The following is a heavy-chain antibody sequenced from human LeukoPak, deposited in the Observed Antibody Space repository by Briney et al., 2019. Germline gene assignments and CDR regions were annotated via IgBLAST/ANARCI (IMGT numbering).Heavy chain of an antibody. CDR2: INPSGGTT. V-gene: IGHV1-46*01. CDR1: GDTFTTYY. CDR3: AKGRYDTDY. Sequence: ASVKVSCKASGDTFTTYYLHWVRQAPGQGLQWMAIINPSGGTTSSAHKFRGRLTMTRDMSTSTVYMELSNLRSDDTALYYCAKGRYDTDYWGQGTLVTVSS. J-gene: IGHJ4*02. D-gene: IGHD1-1*01.